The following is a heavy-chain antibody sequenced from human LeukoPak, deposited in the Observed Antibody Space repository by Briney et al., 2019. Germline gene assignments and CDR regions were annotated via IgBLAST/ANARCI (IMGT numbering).Heavy chain of an antibody. D-gene: IGHD3-10*01. Sequence: SETLSLTCTVSGGSISGSSYYWGWIRQPPGKGLEWIGSIYYSGSTYYNPSLKSRVTISVDTSKNQFSLKLNSVTATDTAVYYCARDVTMVRGVMSDHFDYWGQGTLVTVSS. CDR1: GGSISGSSYY. CDR3: ARDVTMVRGVMSDHFDY. V-gene: IGHV4-39*02. J-gene: IGHJ4*02. CDR2: IYYSGST.